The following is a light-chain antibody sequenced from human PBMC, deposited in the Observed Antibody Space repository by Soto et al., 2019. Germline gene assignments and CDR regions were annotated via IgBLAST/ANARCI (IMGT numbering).Light chain of an antibody. J-gene: IGKJ1*01. CDR1: QSISSW. CDR2: DAS. CDR3: QQYSSYSTWT. Sequence: DIQMTQSPSTLSASVGDRVTITCRASQSISSWLAWYQQKPGKAPKLLIYDASTLKSGVPSRFSGSGSGTEFTLTISSLQPDDFATYYCQQYSSYSTWTFGQGTKVDI. V-gene: IGKV1-5*01.